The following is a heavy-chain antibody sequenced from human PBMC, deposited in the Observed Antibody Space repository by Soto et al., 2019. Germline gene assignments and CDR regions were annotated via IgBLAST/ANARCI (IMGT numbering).Heavy chain of an antibody. CDR3: ARDPGIRYNWNYARCSWFDP. CDR2: IIPIFGTA. J-gene: IGHJ5*02. Sequence: SVKVSCKASGGTFSSYAISWVRQAPGQGLEWMGGIIPIFGTANYAQKFQGRVTITADKSTSTAYMELSSLRSEDTAVYYCARDPGIRYNWNYARCSWFDPWGKGTLVTVSS. D-gene: IGHD1-7*01. CDR1: GGTFSSYA. V-gene: IGHV1-69*06.